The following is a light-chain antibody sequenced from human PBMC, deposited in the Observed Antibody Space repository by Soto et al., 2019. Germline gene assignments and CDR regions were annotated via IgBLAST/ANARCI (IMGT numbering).Light chain of an antibody. CDR3: CPYRTSSTVV. CDR1: SSDVGGYQY. J-gene: IGLJ2*01. V-gene: IGLV2-14*01. Sequence: QSVLTQPASVSGSAGQSITIPCTGTSSDVGGYQYVSWYQQHPGKVPKLMIYEVNNRPSGVSNRFSGSKSGNTASLTISGLQAEDEADYYCCPYRTSSTVVFGGGTKLTVL. CDR2: EVN.